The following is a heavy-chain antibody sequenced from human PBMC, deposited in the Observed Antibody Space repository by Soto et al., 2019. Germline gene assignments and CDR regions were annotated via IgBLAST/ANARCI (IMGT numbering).Heavy chain of an antibody. Sequence: VKVSCKASGYTFTSYAMHWVRQAPGQGLEWMGWISAYNGNTNYAQKFQDRVTMTTDTSTSTAYMELRSLRSDDTAVYYCARDPSYYGMDVWGQGTTVTVSS. CDR2: ISAYNGNT. J-gene: IGHJ6*02. CDR1: GYTFTSYA. V-gene: IGHV1-18*01. CDR3: ARDPSYYGMDV.